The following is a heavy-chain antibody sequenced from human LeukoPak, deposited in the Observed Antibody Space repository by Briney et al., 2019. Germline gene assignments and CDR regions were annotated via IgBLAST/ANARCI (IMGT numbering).Heavy chain of an antibody. D-gene: IGHD3-16*01. CDR3: ARDPSNAYYDYVWGSSDAFNV. CDR1: GFTFSSYC. Sequence: GGSLRLSCAASGFTFSSYCMNWVRQAPGKGLEWVSYISSSSSTIYYADSVKGRFTISRDNAKNSLYLQMNSLRAEDAAVYYSARDPSNAYYDYVWGSSDAFNVCGQARMLTVSS. CDR2: ISSSSSTI. V-gene: IGHV3-48*01. J-gene: IGHJ3*01.